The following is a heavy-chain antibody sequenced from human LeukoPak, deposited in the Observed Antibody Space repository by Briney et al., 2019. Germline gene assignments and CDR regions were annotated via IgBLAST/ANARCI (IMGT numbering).Heavy chain of an antibody. CDR1: GFRFSSYW. CDR3: ARDRESSSRSGSYFDY. D-gene: IGHD1-26*01. Sequence: GGSLRLSCAASGFRFSSYWMSWVRQTPEKGLEWVANIKQDGGEIYYVDSMKGRFTISRDNAKNSLYLQMNSLRAADTAVYYCARDRESSSRSGSYFDYWGQGTLVTVSS. V-gene: IGHV3-7*01. CDR2: IKQDGGEI. J-gene: IGHJ4*02.